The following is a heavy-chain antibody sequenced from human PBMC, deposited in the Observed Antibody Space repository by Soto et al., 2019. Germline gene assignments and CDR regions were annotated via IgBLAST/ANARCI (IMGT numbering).Heavy chain of an antibody. D-gene: IGHD3-22*01. J-gene: IGHJ4*02. CDR3: ARVRVDYYDSSGYYLFDY. CDR1: GGSISSGDYY. CDR2: IYYSGST. Sequence: PSETLSLTCTVSGGSISSGDYYWSWIRQPPGKGLEWIGYIYYSGSTYYNPSLKSRVTISVDTSKNQFSLKLSSVTAADTAVYCCARVRVDYYDSSGYYLFDYWGQGTLVTVSS. V-gene: IGHV4-30-4*01.